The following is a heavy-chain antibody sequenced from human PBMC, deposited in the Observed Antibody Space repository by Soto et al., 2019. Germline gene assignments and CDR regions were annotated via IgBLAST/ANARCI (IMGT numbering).Heavy chain of an antibody. CDR2: IYYSGST. Sequence: SETLSLTCTVSGGSISSSSYYWGWIRQPPGKGLEWIGSIYYSGSTYYNPSLKSRVTISVDTSKNQFSLKLSSVTAADTAVYYCARPPSSTGDYYGMDVWGQGTTVT. J-gene: IGHJ6*02. CDR1: GGSISSSSYY. CDR3: ARPPSSTGDYYGMDV. V-gene: IGHV4-39*01. D-gene: IGHD4-17*01.